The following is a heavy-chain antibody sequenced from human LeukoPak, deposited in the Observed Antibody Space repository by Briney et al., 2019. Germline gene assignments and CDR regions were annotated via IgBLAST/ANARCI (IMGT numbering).Heavy chain of an antibody. CDR2: LSGSGGST. J-gene: IGHJ4*02. CDR1: GFTFGMYA. V-gene: IGHV3-23*01. CDR3: AKNAAGIVLMIYAPLDS. Sequence: GGSLRLSCAASGFTFGMYAMSWVRQAPGNGLEWVSTLSGSGGSTYYADSVKGRFTISGDESKNTLSLQMNSLRPEDTAVYYCAKNAAGIVLMIYAPLDSWGQGTLVTVSS. D-gene: IGHD2-8*01.